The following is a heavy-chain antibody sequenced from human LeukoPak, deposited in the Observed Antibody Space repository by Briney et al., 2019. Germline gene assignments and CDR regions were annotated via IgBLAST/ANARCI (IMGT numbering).Heavy chain of an antibody. Sequence: SETLSLTCTVSGGSISSYYWSWIRQPPGKGLEWIGYTYYSGSTNYNPSLKSRVTISVDTSKNQFSLKLSSVTAADTAVYYCARHMGSGWPLFDYWGQGTLVTVSS. V-gene: IGHV4-59*08. CDR2: TYYSGST. CDR3: ARHMGSGWPLFDY. J-gene: IGHJ4*02. D-gene: IGHD6-19*01. CDR1: GGSISSYY.